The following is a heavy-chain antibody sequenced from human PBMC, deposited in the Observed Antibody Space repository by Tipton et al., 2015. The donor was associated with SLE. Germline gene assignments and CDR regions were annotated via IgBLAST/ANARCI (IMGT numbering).Heavy chain of an antibody. CDR2: ISYDGSNK. Sequence: SLRLSCAASGFTFSSYSMNWVRQAPGKGLEWVAVISYDGSNKYYADSVKGRFTISRDNSKNTLYLQMNSLRAEDTAVYYCARGLGSGWGGRFDYWGQGTLVTVSS. CDR3: ARGLGSGWGGRFDY. J-gene: IGHJ4*02. CDR1: GFTFSSYS. V-gene: IGHV3-30*03. D-gene: IGHD6-19*01.